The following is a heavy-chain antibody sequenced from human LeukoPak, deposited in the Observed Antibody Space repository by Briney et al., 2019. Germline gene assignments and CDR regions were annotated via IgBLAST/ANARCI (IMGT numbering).Heavy chain of an antibody. CDR3: AKDRDSSGRWAVP. CDR2: ISGSGGST. D-gene: IGHD3-22*01. CDR1: GLTFSNYA. J-gene: IGHJ5*02. V-gene: IGHV3-23*01. Sequence: GGSLRPSCAASGLTFSNYAMSWVRQAPGKGLEWVSAISGSGGSTYYADSARGRFTISRDNSKSTLYLQMNSLRVEDTAVYYCAKDRDSSGRWAVPWGQGTQVTVSS.